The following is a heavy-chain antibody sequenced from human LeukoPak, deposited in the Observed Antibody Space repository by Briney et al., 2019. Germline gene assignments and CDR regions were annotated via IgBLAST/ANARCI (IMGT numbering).Heavy chain of an antibody. CDR3: ARVANLNYGMGV. CDR1: GFTFSSYS. V-gene: IGHV3-21*01. J-gene: IGHJ6*04. CDR2: ISSSSSYI. Sequence: PGGSLRLSCAASGFTFSSYSMNWVRQAPGKGLEWVSSISSSSSYIYYADSVKGRFTISRDNAKNSLYLQMNSLRAEDTAVYYCARVANLNYGMGVWGKGTTVTVSS.